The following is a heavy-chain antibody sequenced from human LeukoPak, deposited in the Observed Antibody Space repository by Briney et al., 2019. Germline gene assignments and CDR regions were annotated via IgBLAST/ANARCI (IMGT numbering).Heavy chain of an antibody. J-gene: IGHJ3*02. CDR1: GVSFSTYY. D-gene: IGHD3-10*01. Sequence: SETLSLTCTVSGVSFSTYYWTWIRQPAGKGLEWIGRIYCSGNTNYNPSLESGVTMSIDTSKNQFSLKLTSVTAADTAVYYCARERGDLRGDGFDIWGQGTMVTVTS. CDR2: IYCSGNT. V-gene: IGHV4-4*07. CDR3: ARERGDLRGDGFDI.